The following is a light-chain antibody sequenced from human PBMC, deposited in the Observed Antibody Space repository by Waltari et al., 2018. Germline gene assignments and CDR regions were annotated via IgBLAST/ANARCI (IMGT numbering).Light chain of an antibody. V-gene: IGKV1-39*01. Sequence: DIQMTQSPSSLSASVGDSVTITCRASQNIDSYLNWYQQKPGRAPKLLIYATINLENGVPSRITGSGSGTEFTLNIRSLQPEAFATYYCQQSSSAPWTFGQVTKVEIK. CDR3: QQSSSAPWT. CDR2: ATI. J-gene: IGKJ1*01. CDR1: QNIDSY.